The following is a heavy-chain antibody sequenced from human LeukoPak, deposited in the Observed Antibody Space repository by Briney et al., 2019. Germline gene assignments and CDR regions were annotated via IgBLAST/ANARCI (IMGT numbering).Heavy chain of an antibody. V-gene: IGHV3-30*18. CDR3: AKAWSRGNYYPYFDS. D-gene: IGHD1-26*01. CDR1: GFTFTNYG. Sequence: PGRSLRLSCAASGFTFTNYGMHWVRQAPGKGLEWVAVISYDGSNKYNADSVKGRFTISRDNSKNTLYLQMNSLRDEDTAVYYCAKAWSRGNYYPYFDSWGQGIQVTVSS. CDR2: ISYDGSNK. J-gene: IGHJ4*02.